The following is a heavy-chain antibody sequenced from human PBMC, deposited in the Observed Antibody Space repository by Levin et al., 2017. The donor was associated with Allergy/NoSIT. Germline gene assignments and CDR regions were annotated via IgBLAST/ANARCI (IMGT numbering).Heavy chain of an antibody. V-gene: IGHV3-30*03. CDR3: ARVYRYGDDAFDI. J-gene: IGHJ3*02. CDR1: GFTFSSYG. CDR2: ISDDGRKK. D-gene: IGHD5-18*01. Sequence: GASVKVSCAASGFTFSSYGMHWVRQAPGKGLEWVALISDDGRKKYYADSVRGRFTISRDNSKKTLFLQMNSLRPEDTAVYYCARVYRYGDDAFDIWGQGTMVTVSS.